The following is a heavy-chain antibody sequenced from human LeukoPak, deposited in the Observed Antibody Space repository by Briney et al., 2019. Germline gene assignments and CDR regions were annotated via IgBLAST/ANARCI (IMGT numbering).Heavy chain of an antibody. CDR2: ISGSGGST. D-gene: IGHD6-6*01. CDR3: ATRREYSSSRGY. Sequence: PGGSLRLSCAASGFTFSIYAMSWVRQAPGKGLEWVSAISGSGGSTYYADSVKGRFTISRDNSKNTLYLQMNSLRAEDTAVYYCATRREYSSSRGYWGQGTLVTVSS. V-gene: IGHV3-23*01. J-gene: IGHJ4*02. CDR1: GFTFSIYA.